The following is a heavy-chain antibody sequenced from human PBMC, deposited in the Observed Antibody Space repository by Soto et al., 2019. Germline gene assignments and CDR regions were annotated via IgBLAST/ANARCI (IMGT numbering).Heavy chain of an antibody. CDR3: VRVYGTWYGGFDF. D-gene: IGHD6-13*01. CDR2: TYYKSKWYN. J-gene: IGHJ5*01. CDR1: GDSVSSDSSL. V-gene: IGHV6-1*01. Sequence: SQTLSLTCGISGDSVSSDSSLWNWIRQSPSRGLEWLGRTYYKSKWYNDYAASVRGRITINTDTSKNQFSLQLNSVTPEDTAVYYCVRVYGTWYGGFDFWGQGALVTVS.